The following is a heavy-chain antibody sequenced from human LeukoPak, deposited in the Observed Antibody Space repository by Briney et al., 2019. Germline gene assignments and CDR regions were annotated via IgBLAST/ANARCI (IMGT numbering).Heavy chain of an antibody. CDR2: ISGIGGST. V-gene: IGHV3-23*01. D-gene: IGHD3-22*01. J-gene: IGHJ4*02. CDR1: GFTFTSYA. Sequence: GGSLRLSRAASGFTFTSYAMSWVRQAPGKGLEWVSAISGIGGSTYYADSVKGRFTIPRDNSKNTLYLQMNSLRAEDTAVYYCAKVPDTMIVVVTYFDYWGQGALVTVSS. CDR3: AKVPDTMIVVVTYFDY.